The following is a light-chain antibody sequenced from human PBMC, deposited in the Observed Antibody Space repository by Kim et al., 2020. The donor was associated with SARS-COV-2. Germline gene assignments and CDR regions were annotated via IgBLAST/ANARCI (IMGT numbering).Light chain of an antibody. CDR3: HQYDTSPRT. V-gene: IGKV3-20*01. CDR2: DTS. Sequence: EIVLTQSPGTLSLSPGERATLSCRASQYVAKKYLVWYQQKPGQVPRLLIYDTSTRATGVPDRFSGGGSGTDFTLTISRLEPEDFAVYYCHQYDTSPRTFGQGTKVESK. J-gene: IGKJ1*01. CDR1: QYVAKKY.